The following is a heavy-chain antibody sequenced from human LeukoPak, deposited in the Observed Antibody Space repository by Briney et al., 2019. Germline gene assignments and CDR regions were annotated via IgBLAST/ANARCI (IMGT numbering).Heavy chain of an antibody. Sequence: SETLSLTCTVAGYSISNGYYWGWIRQPPGKGLEWIGNIYHSGSTNYNPSLKSRVTISVDTSKNQFSLKLSSVTAADTAVYYCARETVQYYYGSGSFHFDYWGQGTLVTVSS. CDR3: ARETVQYYYGSGSFHFDY. J-gene: IGHJ4*02. V-gene: IGHV4-38-2*02. CDR1: GYSISNGYY. CDR2: IYHSGST. D-gene: IGHD3-10*01.